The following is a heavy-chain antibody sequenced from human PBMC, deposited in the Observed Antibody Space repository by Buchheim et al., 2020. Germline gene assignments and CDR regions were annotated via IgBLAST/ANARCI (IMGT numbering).Heavy chain of an antibody. Sequence: EVQLVEFGGALVQPGGSLRLSCAASGFTFSIYWMSWVRQAPGKGLEWVANIKQDGSEQYYVDSVKGRFTISRDNAKNSLYLQMNSLRGEDTAVYYCATWRSGYQRWFDPWGQGTL. J-gene: IGHJ5*02. D-gene: IGHD3-22*01. CDR2: IKQDGSEQ. CDR3: ATWRSGYQRWFDP. CDR1: GFTFSIYW. V-gene: IGHV3-7*03.